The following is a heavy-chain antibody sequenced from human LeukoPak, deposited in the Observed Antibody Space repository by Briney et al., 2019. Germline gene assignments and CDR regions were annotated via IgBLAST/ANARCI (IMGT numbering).Heavy chain of an antibody. Sequence: ASVKVSCKASGYTFTGYYMHWVRQAPGQGLEWMGWINPNSGGTNYAQKFQGRVTMTRDTSISTAYMELSRLRSDDTAVYYCARVPDYYDSSGSFDYWGQEPWSPSPQ. CDR2: INPNSGGT. D-gene: IGHD3-22*01. V-gene: IGHV1-2*02. CDR1: GYTFTGYY. CDR3: ARVPDYYDSSGSFDY. J-gene: IGHJ4*01.